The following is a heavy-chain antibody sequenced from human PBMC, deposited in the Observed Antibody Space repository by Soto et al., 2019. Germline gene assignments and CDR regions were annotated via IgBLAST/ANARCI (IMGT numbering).Heavy chain of an antibody. CDR1: GFTFSSYA. CDR2: ISYDGSNK. D-gene: IGHD5-12*01. V-gene: IGHV3-30-3*01. CDR3: ARERGADGYHDFDY. J-gene: IGHJ4*02. Sequence: QVQLVESGGGVVQPGRSLRLSCAASGFTFSSYAMHWVRQAPGKGLEWVAVISYDGSNKYYADSVKGRFTISRDNSKNTLYLQMNSLRAEDTAVYYCARERGADGYHDFDYWGQGTLVTVSS.